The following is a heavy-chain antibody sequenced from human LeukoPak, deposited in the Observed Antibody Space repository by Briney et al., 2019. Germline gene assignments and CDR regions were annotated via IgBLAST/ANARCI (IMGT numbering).Heavy chain of an antibody. V-gene: IGHV5-51*01. CDR1: GYSFTSYW. D-gene: IGHD6-13*01. J-gene: IGHJ5*02. CDR2: IYPGDSDT. Sequence: GESLKISCKGSGYSFTSYWIGWVRQMPGKGLEWMGIIYPGDSDTRYSPSFQGQVTISADKSISTAYLQWSSLKASYTAMYYGARQSRPGHFNWLDPWDQGTLVIVSS. CDR3: ARQSRPGHFNWLDP.